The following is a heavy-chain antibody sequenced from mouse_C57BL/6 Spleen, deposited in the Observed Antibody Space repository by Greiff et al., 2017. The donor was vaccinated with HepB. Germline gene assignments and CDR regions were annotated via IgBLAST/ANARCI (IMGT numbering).Heavy chain of an antibody. J-gene: IGHJ4*01. CDR1: GFTFSSYG. V-gene: IGHV5-6*01. CDR2: ISSGGSYT. Sequence: EVKVVESGGDLVKPGGSLKLSCAASGFTFSSYGMSWVRQTPDKRLEWVATISSGGSYTYYPDSVKGRFTISRDNAKNTLYLQMSSLKSEDTAMYYCARHGATVVASYYAMDYWGQGTSVTVSS. D-gene: IGHD1-1*01. CDR3: ARHGATVVASYYAMDY.